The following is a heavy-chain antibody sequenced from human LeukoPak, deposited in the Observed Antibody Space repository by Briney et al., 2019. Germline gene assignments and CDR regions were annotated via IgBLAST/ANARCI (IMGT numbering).Heavy chain of an antibody. Sequence: ASGKVSCKTSGYTFSSYGISWVRQAPGQGLEWMAWISAYNGNTNYVQKFQGRVSMTTDTPRSTAYMELRSLRSDDTAVYFCARMTAEIGYCSSTSCSHFDYWGQGTLVTVSS. D-gene: IGHD2-2*01. CDR3: ARMTAEIGYCSSTSCSHFDY. J-gene: IGHJ4*02. V-gene: IGHV1-18*01. CDR1: GYTFSSYG. CDR2: ISAYNGNT.